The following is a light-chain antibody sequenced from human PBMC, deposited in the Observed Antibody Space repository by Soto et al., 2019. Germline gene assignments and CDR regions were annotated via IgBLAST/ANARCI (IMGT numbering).Light chain of an antibody. Sequence: DIQLPQSPSFLSAAVGDRVTITCRASQGISSYLAWYQQKPGKAPKLLIYAASTLQSGVPSRFSGSGSGTEFTLTISSLQPEDFATYYCQQLLFGQGTRLEIK. J-gene: IGKJ5*01. V-gene: IGKV1-9*01. CDR2: AAS. CDR3: QQLL. CDR1: QGISSY.